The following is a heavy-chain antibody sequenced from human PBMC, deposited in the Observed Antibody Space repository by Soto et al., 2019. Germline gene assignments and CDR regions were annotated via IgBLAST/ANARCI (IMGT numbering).Heavy chain of an antibody. D-gene: IGHD6-19*01. CDR2: INPNGGST. J-gene: IGHJ3*02. CDR1: GYTFINYY. V-gene: IGHV1-46*01. Sequence: QVQLVQSGAEVKKPGASVKVSCKASGYTFINYYMHWVRQAPGQGLEWMGIINPNGGSTTYAQKFQGRVTLTRDTSTNTVNMMLSSLRSEDTAVYYCAREKWLVRRNDPFDIWGQGTMVTVSS. CDR3: AREKWLVRRNDPFDI.